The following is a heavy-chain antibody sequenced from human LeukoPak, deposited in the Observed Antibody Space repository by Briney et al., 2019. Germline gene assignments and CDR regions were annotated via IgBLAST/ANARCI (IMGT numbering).Heavy chain of an antibody. V-gene: IGHV1-69*05. CDR3: ARDRGNWNDGAIFFVRAKQENNWFDP. CDR2: IIPIFGTA. J-gene: IGHJ5*02. CDR1: GGTFSSYA. Sequence: SVKVSCKASGGTFSSYAISWVRQAPGQGLEWIGRIIPIFGTANYAQKFQGRVTITTDESTSTAYMELSSLRSEDTAVYYSARDRGNWNDGAIFFVRAKQENNWFDPWGQGTLVTVSS. D-gene: IGHD1-1*01.